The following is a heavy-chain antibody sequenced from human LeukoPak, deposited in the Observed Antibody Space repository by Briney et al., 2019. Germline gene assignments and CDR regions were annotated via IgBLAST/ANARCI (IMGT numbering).Heavy chain of an antibody. J-gene: IGHJ3*02. CDR1: GFTFSSYA. D-gene: IGHD5-12*01. Sequence: GGSLRLSCAASGFTFSSYAMHWVRQAPGKGLKWVSVISSDGSNKFYADSVKGRFTISRDNSKKTMYLQMSSLGAEDTAVYYCVLSGYGPRDAFDIWGQGTMVTVSS. V-gene: IGHV3-30-3*01. CDR3: VLSGYGPRDAFDI. CDR2: ISSDGSNK.